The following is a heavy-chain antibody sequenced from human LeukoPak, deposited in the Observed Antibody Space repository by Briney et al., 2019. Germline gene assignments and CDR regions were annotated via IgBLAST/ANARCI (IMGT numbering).Heavy chain of an antibody. V-gene: IGHV4-30-2*01. J-gene: IGHJ4*02. D-gene: IGHD5-18*01. CDR2: IYHSGST. Sequence: MPSETLSLTCAVSGGSISSGGYSWSWIRQPPGKGLEWIGYIYHSGSTYYNPSLKSRVTISVDRSKNQFSLKLSSVTAADTAVYYCARSRGYSYGTSFLDYWGQGTLVTVSS. CDR3: ARSRGYSYGTSFLDY. CDR1: GGSISSGGYS.